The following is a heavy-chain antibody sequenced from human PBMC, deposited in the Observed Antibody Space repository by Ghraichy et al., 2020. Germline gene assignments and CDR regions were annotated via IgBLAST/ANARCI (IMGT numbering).Heavy chain of an antibody. CDR2: INPDSGGI. V-gene: IGHV1-2*02. Sequence: ASVKVSCKASGYTFTNNYMHWVRQAPGQGLEWLGWINPDSGGINYAQNFQGRITMTRDTSLSTAYMELFRLSSDDTAIYYCARAVAGDFDYWGQGTLVTVSS. CDR1: GYTFTNNY. J-gene: IGHJ4*02. D-gene: IGHD6-19*01. CDR3: ARAVAGDFDY.